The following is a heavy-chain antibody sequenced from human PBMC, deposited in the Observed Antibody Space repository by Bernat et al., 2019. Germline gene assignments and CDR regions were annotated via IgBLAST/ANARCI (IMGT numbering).Heavy chain of an antibody. CDR1: GFSFSSYD. CDR2: VTGSGTNI. V-gene: IGHV3-48*01. J-gene: IGHJ3*02. Sequence: EVQLVESGGGLVQPGGSLRLSCAASGFSFSSYDMNWVRQAPGKGLEWVSLVTGSGTNIFYADSVKGRFPVSRDNAKNSLYLQMNSLRAEDTAVYYCARGGGAFDIWGQGTMVTVSS. CDR3: ARGGGAFDI.